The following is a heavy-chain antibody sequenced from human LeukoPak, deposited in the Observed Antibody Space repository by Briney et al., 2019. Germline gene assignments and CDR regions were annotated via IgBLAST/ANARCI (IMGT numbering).Heavy chain of an antibody. Sequence: GGSLRLSCAASGFTFSSYAMSWVRQAPGKGLEWVSAISGSGGSTYYADSVKGRFTISRDNSKNTLYLQMNSLRAEDTAVYYCAKVGKGVGATLYYFDYWGQGTLVTVSS. CDR3: AKVGKGVGATLYYFDY. CDR1: GFTFSSYA. J-gene: IGHJ4*02. V-gene: IGHV3-23*01. D-gene: IGHD1-26*01. CDR2: ISGSGGST.